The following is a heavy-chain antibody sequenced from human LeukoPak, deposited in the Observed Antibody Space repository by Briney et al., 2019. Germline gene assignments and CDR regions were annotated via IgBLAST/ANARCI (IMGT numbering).Heavy chain of an antibody. CDR3: ATLPTGYCSSTSCFDY. D-gene: IGHD2-2*01. V-gene: IGHV3-21*01. CDR1: GFTFSSYS. J-gene: IGHJ4*02. CDR2: ISSSSSYI. Sequence: GGSLRLSCAASGFTFSSYSMNWVRQAPGKGLEWVSSISSSSSYIYYADSVKGRFTISRDNSKNTLYLQMNSLRAEDTAVYYCATLPTGYCSSTSCFDYWGQGTLVTVSS.